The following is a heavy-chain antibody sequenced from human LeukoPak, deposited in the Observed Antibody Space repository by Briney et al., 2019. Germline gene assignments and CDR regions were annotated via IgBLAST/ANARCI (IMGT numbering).Heavy chain of an antibody. CDR3: ARRLRGYSYGYGRGRYDY. CDR1: GGSFSGYY. Sequence: SETLSLTCAVYGGSFSGYYWSWIRQPPGKGLEWIGEINHSGSTNYNPSLKSRVTISVDTSKNQFSLKPSSVTAADTAVYYCARRLRGYSYGYGRGRYDYWGQGTLVTVSS. J-gene: IGHJ4*02. D-gene: IGHD5-18*01. CDR2: INHSGST. V-gene: IGHV4-34*01.